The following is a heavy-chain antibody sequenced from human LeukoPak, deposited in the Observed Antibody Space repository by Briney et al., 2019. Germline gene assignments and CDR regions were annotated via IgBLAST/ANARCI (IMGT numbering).Heavy chain of an antibody. CDR3: TRLGRSGSCKSGFCYGLYFQH. CDR2: IYYSGST. V-gene: IGHV4-59*08. J-gene: IGHJ1*01. Sequence: PSETLSLTCTVSGDSISSYYWSWIRQPPGKGLEWIGYIYYSGSTNYNPSLKSRVTISIDTSKNQFSPKLSSVTAADTAVYYCTRLGRSGSCKSGFCYGLYFQHWGQGTLVTVSS. CDR1: GDSISSYY. D-gene: IGHD2-15*01.